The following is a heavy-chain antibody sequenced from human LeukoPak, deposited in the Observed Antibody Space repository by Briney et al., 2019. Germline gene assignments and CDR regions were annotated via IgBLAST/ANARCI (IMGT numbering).Heavy chain of an antibody. CDR2: ISSSSSYI. J-gene: IGHJ6*02. CDR1: GCTFSSYS. V-gene: IGHV3-21*01. D-gene: IGHD2-2*01. CDR3: AREPEYCSSTSCYDYYGMDV. Sequence: GGSLRPSCAASGCTFSSYSMNWVRQAPGKGLEWVSSISSSSSYIYYADSVKGRFTISRDNAKNSLYLQMNSLRAEDTAVYYCAREPEYCSSTSCYDYYGMDVWGQGTTVTVSS.